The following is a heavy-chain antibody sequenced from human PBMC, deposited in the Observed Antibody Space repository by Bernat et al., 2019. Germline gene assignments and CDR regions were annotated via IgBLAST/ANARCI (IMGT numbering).Heavy chain of an antibody. CDR3: AGWDSSGFSGPLDY. CDR1: DGSISSSSYY. Sequence: QLQLQESGPGLVKPSETLSLTCTVSDGSISSSSYYWGWIRQPPGKGLEWIGSIYYSGSTYYNPSLKSRVTISVDTSKNQFSLKLSSVTAADTAVYYCAGWDSSGFSGPLDYWGQGTLVTVSS. CDR2: IYYSGST. V-gene: IGHV4-39*01. D-gene: IGHD3-22*01. J-gene: IGHJ4*02.